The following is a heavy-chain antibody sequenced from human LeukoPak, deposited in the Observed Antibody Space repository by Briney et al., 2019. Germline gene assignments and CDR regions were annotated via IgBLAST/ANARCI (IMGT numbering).Heavy chain of an antibody. V-gene: IGHV3-23*01. CDR2: INARGGTT. J-gene: IGHJ4*02. Sequence: GGSLRLSCAASGITLTTYAMSWVRQAPGKGLEWVSSINARGGTTYYADSVKGRFTISKDSSKNTLFLQINYLRDEGAAVYYCAKGSWDTFDYWGQGALVTVSS. CDR1: GITLTTYA. D-gene: IGHD6-13*01. CDR3: AKGSWDTFDY.